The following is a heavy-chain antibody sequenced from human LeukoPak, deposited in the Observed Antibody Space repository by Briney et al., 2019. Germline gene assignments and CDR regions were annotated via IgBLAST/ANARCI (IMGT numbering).Heavy chain of an antibody. CDR3: ARGSYCSGGSCRRSYFDY. Sequence: GGSLRLSCAASGFTVSSNYMSWVRQAPGKGLEWVSVIYSGGSTYYADSVKGRFTISRDNAKNSLYLQMNSLRAEDTAVYYCARGSYCSGGSCRRSYFDYWGQGTLVTVSS. D-gene: IGHD2-15*01. CDR2: IYSGGST. J-gene: IGHJ4*02. V-gene: IGHV3-66*01. CDR1: GFTVSSNY.